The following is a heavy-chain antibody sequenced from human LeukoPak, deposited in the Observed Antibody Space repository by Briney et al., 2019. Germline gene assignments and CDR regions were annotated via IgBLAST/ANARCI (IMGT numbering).Heavy chain of an antibody. CDR3: AKDGYSSGWAPFDY. D-gene: IGHD6-19*01. Sequence: GGSLRLSCAASGFTFCSYAMSWVRRAPGKGLEWVSAISGSGGSTYYADSVKGRFTISRDNSKNTLYLQMNSLRAEDTAVYYCAKDGYSSGWAPFDYWGQGTLVTVSS. J-gene: IGHJ4*02. CDR2: ISGSGGST. CDR1: GFTFCSYA. V-gene: IGHV3-23*01.